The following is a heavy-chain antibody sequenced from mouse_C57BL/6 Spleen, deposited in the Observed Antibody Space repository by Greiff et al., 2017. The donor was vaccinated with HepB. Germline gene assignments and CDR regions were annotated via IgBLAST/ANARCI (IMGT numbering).Heavy chain of an antibody. J-gene: IGHJ3*01. D-gene: IGHD2-1*01. Sequence: VQGVESGAELARPGASVKMSCKASGYTFTSYTMHWVKQRPGQGLEWIGYINPSSGYTKYNQKFKDKATLTADKSSSTAYMQLSSLTSEDSAVYYCATGVYGNPFAYWGQGTLVTVSA. CDR3: ATGVYGNPFAY. CDR1: GYTFTSYT. CDR2: INPSSGYT. V-gene: IGHV1-4*01.